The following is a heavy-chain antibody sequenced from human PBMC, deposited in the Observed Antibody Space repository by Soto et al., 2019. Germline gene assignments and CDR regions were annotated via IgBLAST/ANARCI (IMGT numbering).Heavy chain of an antibody. Sequence: PGGSLRLSCAASGFTFNNYAMTWVRQAPGKGLEWVSAIAGSSEDTFYADSVKGRFTISRDNSKNTMYLQRNSLRAEDTAVYYCAAPGVTRSWSSDYWGKGTLVTSPQ. CDR1: GFTFNNYA. CDR2: IAGSSEDT. CDR3: AAPGVTRSWSSDY. D-gene: IGHD3-10*01. V-gene: IGHV3-23*01. J-gene: IGHJ4*02.